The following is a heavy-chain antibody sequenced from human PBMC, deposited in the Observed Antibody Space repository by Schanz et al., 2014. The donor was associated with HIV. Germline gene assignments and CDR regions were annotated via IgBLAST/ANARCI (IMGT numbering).Heavy chain of an antibody. Sequence: QVQLLQSGAEVKKPGASVKVSCKASGYTFTTYDINWVRQAPGQGLEWMGMINPSGAGTTYARKLQGRVTMTRDTSTSTVYMHLSSLRSDDTAVYFCARDFNIGDQYYFDHWGQGTLVTVSS. V-gene: IGHV1-46*04. D-gene: IGHD2-21*02. CDR3: ARDFNIGDQYYFDH. CDR1: GYTFTTYD. CDR2: INPSGAGT. J-gene: IGHJ4*02.